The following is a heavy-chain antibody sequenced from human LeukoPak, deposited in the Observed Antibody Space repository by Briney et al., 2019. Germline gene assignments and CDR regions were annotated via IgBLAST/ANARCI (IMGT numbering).Heavy chain of an antibody. D-gene: IGHD3-22*01. V-gene: IGHV3-66*02. Sequence: PGGSLRLSCAASGFTVSSNYMSWVRQAPGKGLDWVSVIYSGGSTYYADSVKGRFTISRDNSKNTLYLQMNSLRAEDTAVYYCAREPIYYYDSSGYVDAWGQGTMVTVSS. J-gene: IGHJ3*01. CDR2: IYSGGST. CDR3: AREPIYYYDSSGYVDA. CDR1: GFTVSSNY.